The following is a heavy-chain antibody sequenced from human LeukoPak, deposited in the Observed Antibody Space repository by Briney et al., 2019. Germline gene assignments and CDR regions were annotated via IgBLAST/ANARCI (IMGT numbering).Heavy chain of an antibody. J-gene: IGHJ6*02. V-gene: IGHV1-58*01. Sequence: SVKVSCKASGFTFTNSAVQWVRQARGQRLEWIGWIVVGSANTNYAQKLQGRVTMTTDTSTSTAYMELRSLRSDDTAVYYCAREGYYGSGSYGGMDVWGQGTTVTVSS. D-gene: IGHD3-10*01. CDR2: IVVGSANT. CDR1: GFTFTNSA. CDR3: AREGYYGSGSYGGMDV.